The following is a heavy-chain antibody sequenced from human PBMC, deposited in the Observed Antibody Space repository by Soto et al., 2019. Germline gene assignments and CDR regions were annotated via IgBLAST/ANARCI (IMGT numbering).Heavy chain of an antibody. J-gene: IGHJ5*02. Sequence: ASVKVSCKASGYTFTRYDINWVRQATGQGLEWMGWMNPNSGNTGYAQKFQGRVTMTRNTSISTAYMELSSLRSEDTAVYYCARVGYCSGGSCYSGLAWFDPWGQGTLVTVSS. CDR2: MNPNSGNT. CDR1: GYTFTRYD. V-gene: IGHV1-8*01. CDR3: ARVGYCSGGSCYSGLAWFDP. D-gene: IGHD2-15*01.